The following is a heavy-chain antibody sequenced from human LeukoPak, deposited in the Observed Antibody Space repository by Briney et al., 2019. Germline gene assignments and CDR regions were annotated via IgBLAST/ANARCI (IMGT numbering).Heavy chain of an antibody. D-gene: IGHD3-10*01. Sequence: SQTLSLTCAVSGGSISSGGYSWSWIRQPPGKGLEWIGYIYHSGSTYYNPSLKSRVTISVDRSKNQFSLKLSSVTAADTAVYYCARARGVTPVYYFDYWGRGTLVTVSS. V-gene: IGHV4-30-2*01. J-gene: IGHJ4*02. CDR2: IYHSGST. CDR1: GGSISSGGYS. CDR3: ARARGVTPVYYFDY.